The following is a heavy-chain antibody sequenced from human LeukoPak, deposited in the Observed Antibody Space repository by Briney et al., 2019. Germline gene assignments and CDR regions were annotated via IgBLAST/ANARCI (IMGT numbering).Heavy chain of an antibody. D-gene: IGHD6-13*01. Sequence: GGSLRLSCAASGFTFSSYSMNWVRQAPGKGLEWVSSISSSSSYIYYADSVKGRFTISRDNAKNSLYLQMNSLRAEDTAVYYCARVGQQLVRPDYWGQGTLVTVPS. V-gene: IGHV3-21*01. CDR3: ARVGQQLVRPDY. CDR1: GFTFSSYS. J-gene: IGHJ4*02. CDR2: ISSSSSYI.